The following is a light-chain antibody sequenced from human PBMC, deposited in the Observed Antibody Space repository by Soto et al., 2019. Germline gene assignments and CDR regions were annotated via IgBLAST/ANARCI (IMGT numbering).Light chain of an antibody. J-gene: IGKJ1*01. CDR3: QQYGSSLGT. Sequence: EIVLKQSPGTLSLSPGERATLSCRASQSISSSYLAWYQQKPGQAPRLLVCGASSRATGIADRFSGSGSGTDFTLTISRLEPEDFAVYYCQQYGSSLGTFGQGTKVDIK. CDR2: GAS. V-gene: IGKV3-20*01. CDR1: QSISSSY.